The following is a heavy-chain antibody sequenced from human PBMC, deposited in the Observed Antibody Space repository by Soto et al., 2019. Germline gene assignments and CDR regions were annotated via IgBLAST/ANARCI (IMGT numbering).Heavy chain of an antibody. CDR3: ARQGFGELHGLVDV. Sequence: QVQLQESGPGLVKPSETLSLTCTISGGPMNNYYCSWFRQPRGQGLEWIGYMGYNGFTRYNPSLRSRVAISLDTAKNQFSLNLSSVTAADTALSYCARQGFGELHGLVDVWGQGITVTVSS. D-gene: IGHD3-10*01. CDR2: MGYNGFT. V-gene: IGHV4-59*08. J-gene: IGHJ6*02. CDR1: GGPMNNYY.